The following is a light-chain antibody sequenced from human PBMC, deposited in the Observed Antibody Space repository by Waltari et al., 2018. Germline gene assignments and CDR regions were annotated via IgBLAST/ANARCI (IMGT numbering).Light chain of an antibody. V-gene: IGLV1-47*01. CDR2: SDN. J-gene: IGLJ3*02. CDR3: AAWDDSLSGRV. CDR1: RSNIGGHN. Sequence: QSVLTQPPSASGPPGQRVTVSCSGSRSNIGGHNVSWFQQLPGTAPKVLIYSDNQRPSGIPDRFSGSKSGTSASLAISGLRSEDEADYYCAAWDDSLSGRVFGGGTKL.